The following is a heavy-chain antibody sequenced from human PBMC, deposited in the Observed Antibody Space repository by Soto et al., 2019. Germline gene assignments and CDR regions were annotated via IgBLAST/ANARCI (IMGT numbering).Heavy chain of an antibody. Sequence: PGESLKISCKGSGYSFTSYWIGWVRQMPGKGLEWMGIIYPGDSDTRYSPSFQGRVTISADKSISTAYLQWSSLKASDTAMYYCARAWFGELPRQYYYYGMDVWGQGTTVTVSS. J-gene: IGHJ6*02. CDR3: ARAWFGELPRQYYYYGMDV. V-gene: IGHV5-51*01. D-gene: IGHD3-10*01. CDR1: GYSFTSYW. CDR2: IYPGDSDT.